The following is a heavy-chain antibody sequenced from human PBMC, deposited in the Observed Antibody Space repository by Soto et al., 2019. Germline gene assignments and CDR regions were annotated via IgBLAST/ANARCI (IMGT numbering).Heavy chain of an antibody. CDR1: GYSISSGFY. J-gene: IGHJ4*02. V-gene: IGHV4-38-2*02. CDR2: IYHRGNT. CDR3: ARGEVRGLIAPGLDY. D-gene: IGHD3-10*01. Sequence: PSETLSLTCSVSGYSISSGFYWDWIRQPPGKGLEWIGSIYHRGNTYYNPSHNGRITISLDTSKNQFSLRLTSVTAADTAVYYCARGEVRGLIAPGLDYWGQGALVTVSS.